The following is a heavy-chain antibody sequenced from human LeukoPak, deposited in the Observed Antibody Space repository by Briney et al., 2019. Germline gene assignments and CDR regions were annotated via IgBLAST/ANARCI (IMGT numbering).Heavy chain of an antibody. Sequence: SETLSLTCSVSGGSISSYYWTWIRQPAGKGLEWIGRLYDSESDNNNPSLKSRVTISLDRSKNQFSLQLKSVTAADTAVYYCARGHDFGNWLDPWGQGILVIVSS. D-gene: IGHD3-3*01. J-gene: IGHJ5*02. V-gene: IGHV4-4*07. CDR1: GGSISSYY. CDR2: LYDSESD. CDR3: ARGHDFGNWLDP.